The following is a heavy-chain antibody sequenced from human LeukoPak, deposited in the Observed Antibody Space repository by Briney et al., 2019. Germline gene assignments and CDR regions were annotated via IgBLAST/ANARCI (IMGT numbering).Heavy chain of an antibody. CDR3: AGADGYCSGGSCYNNYYYYMDV. Sequence: PGGSLRLSCAASGFTFSSYAMHWVRQAPGKGLEWVAVISYDGSNKYYADSVKGRFTISRDNSKNTLYLQMNSLRAEDTAVYYCAGADGYCSGGSCYNNYYYYMDVWGKGTTVIISS. V-gene: IGHV3-30*04. J-gene: IGHJ6*03. CDR1: GFTFSSYA. D-gene: IGHD2-15*01. CDR2: ISYDGSNK.